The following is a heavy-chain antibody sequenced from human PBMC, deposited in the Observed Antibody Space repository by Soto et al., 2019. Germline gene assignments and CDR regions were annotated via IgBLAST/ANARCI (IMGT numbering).Heavy chain of an antibody. CDR2: TNRDGSDG. Sequence: GPRRRSRDATELMLRIYFLRCGCHAPGRGLEWVDNTNRDGSDGYYADSVTGRMDISRDKTQNHVSLHINSLSAEDTAIYYCARGVGRIRLSGSSYWVQG. CDR3: ARGVGRIRLSGSSY. CDR1: ELMLRIYF. J-gene: IGHJ4*02. V-gene: IGHV3-7*01. D-gene: IGHD1-26*01.